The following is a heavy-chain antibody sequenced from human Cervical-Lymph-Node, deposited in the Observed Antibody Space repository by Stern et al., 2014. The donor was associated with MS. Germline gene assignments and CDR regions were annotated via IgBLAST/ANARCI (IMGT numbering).Heavy chain of an antibody. CDR2: ISQDGGGN. V-gene: IGHV3-30*14. J-gene: IGHJ6*02. CDR3: ARDRGEDYVWLSYRHRIDYYYFAMDV. CDR1: GFPFSKHA. Sequence: QTLESGGPLVQSGPSLTVAGAASGFPFSKHALHWVGQVSATGLECGAPISQDGGGNVYAAPVKGRFIISRDMFRNTMSLQMSALRPEDSGLYYCARDRGEDYVWLSYRHRIDYYYFAMDVWGPGTTVTVSS. D-gene: IGHD3-16*01.